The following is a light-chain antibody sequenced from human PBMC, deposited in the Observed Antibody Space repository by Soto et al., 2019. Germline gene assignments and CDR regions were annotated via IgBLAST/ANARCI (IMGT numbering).Light chain of an antibody. J-gene: IGKJ3*01. CDR1: QSINNRY. Sequence: EIVLTQSPGTLSLSPGERAILSCRASQSINNRYLAWYQQMPGRAPRLLIHGASSRAAGIPDRFSGSGSGTDFTLTINGLEPDDFAVYYCHHYDNSPPFPFGPGTIVDI. CDR3: HHYDNSPPFP. CDR2: GAS. V-gene: IGKV3-20*01.